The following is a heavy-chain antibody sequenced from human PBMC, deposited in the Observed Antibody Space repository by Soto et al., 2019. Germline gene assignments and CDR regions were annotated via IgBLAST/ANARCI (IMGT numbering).Heavy chain of an antibody. CDR1: GGSFSGYY. CDR3: ARGTPADDILTGPFAY. V-gene: IGHV4-34*01. CDR2: INHSGST. J-gene: IGHJ4*02. D-gene: IGHD3-9*01. Sequence: SETLSLTCAVYGGSFSGYYWSWIRQPPGKGLEWIGEINHSGSTNYNPSLKSRVTISVDTSKNQFSLKLSSVTAADTAVYYCARGTPADDILTGPFAYWGQGTLVTVSS.